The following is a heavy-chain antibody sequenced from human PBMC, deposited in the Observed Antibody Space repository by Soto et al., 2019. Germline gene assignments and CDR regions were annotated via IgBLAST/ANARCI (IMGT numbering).Heavy chain of an antibody. V-gene: IGHV4-34*01. CDR1: GASLSDNY. J-gene: IGHJ5*02. CDR3: ARGRVVVPAAVMFNCLDP. D-gene: IGHD2-2*01. Sequence: PSETLSLTCAVYGASLSDNYCNWLRQPPGKGLEWIGEINHSGNTNYNPSLRSRVTISVDRSRTRFSLKMSSVTAADTAVYYCARGRVVVPAAVMFNCLDPWGQGALVTVSS. CDR2: INHSGNT.